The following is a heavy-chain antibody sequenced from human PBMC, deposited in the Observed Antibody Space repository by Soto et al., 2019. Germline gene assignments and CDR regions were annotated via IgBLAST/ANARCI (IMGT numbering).Heavy chain of an antibody. CDR1: GFTFSSYA. Sequence: GGSLRLSCAASGFTFSSYAMHWVRQAPGKGLEWVAVISYDGSNKYYADSVKGRFTISRDNSKNTLYLQMNSLRAEDTAVYYCAREEVAGPSLYGMDVWGQGTTVTV. J-gene: IGHJ6*02. CDR2: ISYDGSNK. CDR3: AREEVAGPSLYGMDV. V-gene: IGHV3-30-3*01. D-gene: IGHD6-19*01.